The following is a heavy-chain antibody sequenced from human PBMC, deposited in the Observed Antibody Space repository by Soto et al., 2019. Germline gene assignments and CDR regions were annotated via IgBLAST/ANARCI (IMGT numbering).Heavy chain of an antibody. CDR1: GFTFSSYE. CDR2: ITSSGSTI. Sequence: PGGSLRLSCAASGFTFSSYEMNWVRQAPGKGLEWVSYITSSGSTIYYADSVKGRFTISRDNAKNSLYLQMNSLRAEDTAVYYCARDVLQWFGEIPFPFDYWGQGTLVTVSS. CDR3: ARDVLQWFGEIPFPFDY. D-gene: IGHD3-10*01. V-gene: IGHV3-48*03. J-gene: IGHJ4*02.